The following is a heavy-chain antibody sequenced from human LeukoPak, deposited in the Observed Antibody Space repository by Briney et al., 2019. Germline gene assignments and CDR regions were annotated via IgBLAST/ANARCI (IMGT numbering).Heavy chain of an antibody. D-gene: IGHD6-13*01. CDR1: GFTFSTYA. J-gene: IGHJ4*02. V-gene: IGHV3-23*01. CDR3: AREIAAAGFDY. CDR2: ISGSGGST. Sequence: GGSLRLSCAASGFTFSTYAMSWVRQAPGKGLEWVSAISGSGGSTYYADFVKGRFTISRDKSKNTLYLQMNSLRAEDTAVYYCAREIAAAGFDYWGRGTLVTVSS.